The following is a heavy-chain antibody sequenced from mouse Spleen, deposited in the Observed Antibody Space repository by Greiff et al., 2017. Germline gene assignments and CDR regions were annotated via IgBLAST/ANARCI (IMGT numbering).Heavy chain of an antibody. Sequence: VQLQQPGAELVMPGASVKLSCKASGYTFTSYWMHWVKQRPGQGLEWIGEIDPSDSYTNYNQKFKGKATLTVDKSSSTAYMQLSSLTSEDSAVYYCARSGFHYAMDYWGQGTSVTVSS. V-gene: IGHV1-69*01. J-gene: IGHJ4*01. CDR3: ARSGFHYAMDY. CDR1: GYTFTSYW. D-gene: IGHD3-1*01. CDR2: IDPSDSYT.